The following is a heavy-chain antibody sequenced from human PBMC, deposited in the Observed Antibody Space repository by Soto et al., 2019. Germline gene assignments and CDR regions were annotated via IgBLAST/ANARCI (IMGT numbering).Heavy chain of an antibody. CDR3: AKEATNINNFDY. J-gene: IGHJ4*02. D-gene: IGHD1-26*01. CDR1: GFTFSNYE. CDR2: ISSSSSTM. Sequence: GGSLRLSCEASGFTFSNYEMNWVRQAPGKGLEWLSYISSSSSTMYYADSVKGRFTISRDNAKNSLYLQMNSLRAEDTAVYFCAKEATNINNFDYWGQGTLVTVSS. V-gene: IGHV3-48*03.